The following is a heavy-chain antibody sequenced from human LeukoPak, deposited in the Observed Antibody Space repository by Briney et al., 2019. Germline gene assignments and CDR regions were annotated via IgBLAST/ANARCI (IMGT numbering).Heavy chain of an antibody. V-gene: IGHV4-34*01. J-gene: IGHJ4*02. CDR3: ARGMPGDY. D-gene: IGHD2-2*01. CDR2: IYYSGST. CDR1: GGSFSGYY. Sequence: SETLSLTCAVYGGSFSGYYWSWIRQPPGKGLEWIGYIYYSGSTYYNPSLKSRVTISVDTSKNQFSLKLSSVTAADTAVYYCARGMPGDYWGQGTLVTVSS.